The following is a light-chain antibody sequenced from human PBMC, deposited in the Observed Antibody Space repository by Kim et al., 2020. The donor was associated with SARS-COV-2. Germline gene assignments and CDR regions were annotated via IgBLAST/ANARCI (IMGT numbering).Light chain of an antibody. CDR2: DVN. CDR3: SSYATSRSYV. CDR1: SSDVGTYNY. J-gene: IGLJ1*01. V-gene: IGLV2-14*03. Sequence: GQSITISSTGTSSDVGTYNYVSWYQQYPGKAPKLMIYDVNKRPSGISNRFSGSKSGNTASLTISGLQAEDEADYYCSSYATSRSYVFGTGTKVTVL.